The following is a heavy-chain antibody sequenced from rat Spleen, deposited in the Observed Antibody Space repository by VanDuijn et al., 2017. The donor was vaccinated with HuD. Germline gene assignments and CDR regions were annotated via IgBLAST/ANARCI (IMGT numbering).Heavy chain of an antibody. CDR1: GFTFSDFY. D-gene: IGHD1-12*02. Sequence: EVQLVESDGGLVQPGRSLKLSCAASGFTFSDFYMAWVRQAPTKGLEWVATISDDGSTTYYRDSVKGRFTISRDNAKSTLYLQMESLRSEDTATYYCAKDSIYYYDGSYYFDYWGQGASVTVSS. CDR2: ISDDGSTT. V-gene: IGHV5-29*01. CDR3: AKDSIYYYDGSYYFDY. J-gene: IGHJ4*01.